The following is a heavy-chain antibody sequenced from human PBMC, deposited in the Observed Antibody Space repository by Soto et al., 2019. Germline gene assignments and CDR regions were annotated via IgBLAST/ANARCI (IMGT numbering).Heavy chain of an antibody. CDR2: ISSNGGTT. D-gene: IGHD1-7*01. CDR1: RFTFSSYD. CDR3: VRRVSGNYDY. Sequence: EVQLAESGGGMVQPGGSLRLSCVASRFTFSSYDMHWVRQAPGKGLEYVSSISSNGGTTYYGNSVKGRFTISRDNSKNTLYLKIGSLRAEDMAVYYCVRRVSGNYDYWGQGTLVTVSS. V-gene: IGHV3-64*01. J-gene: IGHJ4*02.